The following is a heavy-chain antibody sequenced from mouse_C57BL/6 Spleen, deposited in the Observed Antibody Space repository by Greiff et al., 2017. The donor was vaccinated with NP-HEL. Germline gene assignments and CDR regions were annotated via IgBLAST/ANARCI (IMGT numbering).Heavy chain of an antibody. J-gene: IGHJ3*01. Sequence: EVKLQESGPGLVKPSQSLSLTCSVTGYSITSGYYWNWIRQFPGNKLEWMGYISYDGSNNYNPSLKNRISITRDTSKNQFFLKLNSVTTEDTATYYCARDRPFYDGYYAWFAYWGQGTLVTVSA. D-gene: IGHD2-3*01. CDR3: ARDRPFYDGYYAWFAY. CDR1: GYSITSGYY. CDR2: ISYDGSN. V-gene: IGHV3-6*01.